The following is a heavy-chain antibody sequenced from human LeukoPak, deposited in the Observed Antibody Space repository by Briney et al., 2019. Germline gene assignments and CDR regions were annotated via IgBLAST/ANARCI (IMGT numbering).Heavy chain of an antibody. CDR3: AREDPQLGRDY. V-gene: IGHV4-61*02. CDR1: GGSISSGSYY. D-gene: IGHD6-13*01. J-gene: IGHJ4*02. CDR2: IYTSGSA. Sequence: PSETLSLTCTVSGGSISSGSYYWSWIRQPAGKGLEWIGRIYTSGSANYNPSLKSRVTISVDTSKNQFSLKLSSVTAADTAVYYCAREDPQLGRDYWGQGTLVTVSS.